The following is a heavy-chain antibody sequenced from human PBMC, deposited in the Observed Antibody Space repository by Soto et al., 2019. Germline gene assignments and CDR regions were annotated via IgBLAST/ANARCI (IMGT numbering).Heavy chain of an antibody. CDR2: INPSGST. D-gene: IGHD3-9*01. CDR3: ARAASPYFDLLSAFDP. V-gene: IGHV4-34*01. Sequence: LWLTCAVYGGSFSGYYWSWIREPSGKGLEWFGEINPSGSTNYNASLKSRVTISVDTSKNQFYLKLSSVTAADTAVYYCARAASPYFDLLSAFDPWGQGVLVTVSS. J-gene: IGHJ5*02. CDR1: GGSFSGYY.